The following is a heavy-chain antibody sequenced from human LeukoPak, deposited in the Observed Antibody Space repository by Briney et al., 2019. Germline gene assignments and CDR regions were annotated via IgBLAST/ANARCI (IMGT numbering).Heavy chain of an antibody. Sequence: ASVKVSCKASGYTFSGYYMNWVRQAPGQGLEWMGWIDPNSGGAIYAQNFQGRVAMTRDTSTNTAYMELRSLKSDDTAVYFCARGGKSELGTCDFWGQGTLVTVSS. D-gene: IGHD7-27*01. V-gene: IGHV1-2*02. CDR3: ARGGKSELGTCDF. CDR1: GYTFSGYY. J-gene: IGHJ4*02. CDR2: IDPNSGGA.